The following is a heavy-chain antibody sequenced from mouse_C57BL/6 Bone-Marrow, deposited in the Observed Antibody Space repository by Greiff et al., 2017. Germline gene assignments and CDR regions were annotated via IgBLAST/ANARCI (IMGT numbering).Heavy chain of an antibody. CDR2: ISDGGSYT. J-gene: IGHJ1*03. CDR1: GFTFSSYA. Sequence: EVHLVESGGGLVKPGGSLKLSCAASGFTFSSYAMSWVRQTPEERLEWVATISDGGSYTYYPDNVKGRFTISRDNAKNNLYLQMSHLKSADTAMYYCARDNYWYFDVWGTGTTVTVSS. V-gene: IGHV5-4*01. CDR3: ARDNYWYFDV.